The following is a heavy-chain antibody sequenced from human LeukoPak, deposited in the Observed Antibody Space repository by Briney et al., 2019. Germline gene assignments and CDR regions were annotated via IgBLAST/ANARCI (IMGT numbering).Heavy chain of an antibody. Sequence: SETLSLTCTVSGGSISSSSYYWGWIRQPPGKGLEWIGSIYYSGSTYYNPSLKSRVTISVDTSKNQFSLKLSSVTAADTAVYYCARLGGSSSSYYYYYVDVWGKGTTVTVSS. J-gene: IGHJ6*03. CDR3: ARLGGSSSSYYYYYVDV. D-gene: IGHD6-6*01. V-gene: IGHV4-39*01. CDR2: IYYSGST. CDR1: GGSISSSSYY.